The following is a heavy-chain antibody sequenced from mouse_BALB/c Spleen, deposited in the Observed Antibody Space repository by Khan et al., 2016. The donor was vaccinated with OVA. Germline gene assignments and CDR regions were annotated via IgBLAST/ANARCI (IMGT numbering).Heavy chain of an antibody. J-gene: IGHJ2*01. CDR2: INPSTVYT. Sequence: QVQLQQSGAELAKPGASVKMSCKASGYTFANYWMHWVKQRPGQGLDWIGYINPSTVYTDYNQKFKDKATLTADKSSSTAYMQLSSLTSEDSAVYYCSRLGSSYDTTFVYWGQGTTLTVSS. V-gene: IGHV1-7*01. CDR1: GYTFANYW. D-gene: IGHD2-12*01. CDR3: SRLGSSYDTTFVY.